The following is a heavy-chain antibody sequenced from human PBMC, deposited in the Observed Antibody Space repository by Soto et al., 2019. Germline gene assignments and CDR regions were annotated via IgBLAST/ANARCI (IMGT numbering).Heavy chain of an antibody. D-gene: IGHD3-22*01. V-gene: IGHV4-59*01. Sequence: PSETLSLTCTVSGGSITGYCCSWIRQFPGKGLECIGYIYYSGRTNYNPSLRSRITISVDSSKNQFSLMLSSVTAADTAVYYCAREGYYDTSGYPRYYYYGMDVWGQGTTVTVSS. CDR2: IYYSGRT. CDR1: GGSITGYC. CDR3: AREGYYDTSGYPRYYYYGMDV. J-gene: IGHJ6*02.